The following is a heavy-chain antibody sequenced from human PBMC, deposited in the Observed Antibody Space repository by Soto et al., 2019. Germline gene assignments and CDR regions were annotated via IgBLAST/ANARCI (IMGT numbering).Heavy chain of an antibody. CDR2: IYSGGST. D-gene: IGHD1-7*01. CDR3: ASAGYSWNWDY. Sequence: PGGSLRLSCAASGFTVSSNYMSWVRQAPGEGLEWVPVIYSGGSTYYADSVKGRFTISRDNSTNTLYLQMNTLRDEDRAVYYGASAGYSWNWDYWGQGTLVTVSS. J-gene: IGHJ4*02. V-gene: IGHV3-53*01. CDR1: GFTVSSNY.